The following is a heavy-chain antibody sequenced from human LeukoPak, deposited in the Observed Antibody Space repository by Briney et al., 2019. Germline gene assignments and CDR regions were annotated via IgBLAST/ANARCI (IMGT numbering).Heavy chain of an antibody. D-gene: IGHD6-19*01. CDR2: ISASDGST. CDR3: AKVHSSGYYGWDAFDI. CDR1: GFTFSNYA. J-gene: IGHJ3*02. Sequence: GGSLRLSCAASGFTFSNYAMNWVRQAPGKGVEWVSGISASDGSTYYADSVKGRFTISRDNSKNTLYLQMNTLRAADTAIYYCAKVHSSGYYGWDAFDIWGQGTMVTASS. V-gene: IGHV3-23*01.